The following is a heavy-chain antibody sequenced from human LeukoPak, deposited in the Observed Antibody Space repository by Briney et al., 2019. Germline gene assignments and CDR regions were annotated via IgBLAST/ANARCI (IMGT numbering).Heavy chain of an antibody. CDR1: GFTFSSFW. CDR3: ARGVVVVVAATPLLYYYYYMDV. V-gene: IGHV3-74*01. CDR2: VNSDGSST. Sequence: PGGSLRLSCAASGFTFSSFWMHWVRQVPGKGLVWVSRVNSDGSSTNYADSVKGRFTISRDNARNTMYLQMNSLRAEDTAVYYCARGVVVVVAATPLLYYYYYMDVWGKGTTVTVSS. J-gene: IGHJ6*03. D-gene: IGHD2-15*01.